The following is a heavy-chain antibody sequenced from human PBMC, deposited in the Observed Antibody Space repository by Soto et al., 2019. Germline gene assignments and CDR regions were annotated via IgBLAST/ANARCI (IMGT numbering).Heavy chain of an antibody. J-gene: IGHJ4*02. Sequence: PGWSLRLSCVASGLTFSNYWMTWVRQTPGKGLEWVANIDQDESRKNYVDSVKGRFIISRDNSRNSVYLQMNSLTADDTGIYYCATDILIRDYWGQGTRVTVSS. D-gene: IGHD2-21*01. V-gene: IGHV3-7*03. CDR3: ATDILIRDY. CDR1: GLTFSNYW. CDR2: IDQDESRK.